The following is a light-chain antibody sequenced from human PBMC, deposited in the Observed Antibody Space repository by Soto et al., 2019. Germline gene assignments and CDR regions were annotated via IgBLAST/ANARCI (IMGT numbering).Light chain of an antibody. V-gene: IGLV2-14*01. CDR1: SSDVTYYNF. CDR2: EVT. CDR3: SSYTTSNTYV. Sequence: SALTQPASMSGSPGQSITISCTGTSSDVTYYNFVSWYQHHPGKAPRLMIYEVTYRPSGVSDRFSGSKSGNTASLTISGLQPEDEADYYCSSYTTSNTYVFGTGTKVTVL. J-gene: IGLJ1*01.